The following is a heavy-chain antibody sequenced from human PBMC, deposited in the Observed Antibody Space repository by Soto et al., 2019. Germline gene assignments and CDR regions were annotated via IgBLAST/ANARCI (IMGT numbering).Heavy chain of an antibody. V-gene: IGHV4-61*01. CDR2: IYSSGST. D-gene: IGHD3-22*01. CDR1: GISVSGGICY. CDR3: ARGEWLLPYYCDY. Sequence: PSETLSLTCSVSGISVSGGICYWSWIRQPPGKGLEWIVYIYSSGSTNYNPSLKSRVTISVDTSNNQFSLKLSSVPAADTAVYYCARGEWLLPYYCDYWGQGTLVTVSS. J-gene: IGHJ4*02.